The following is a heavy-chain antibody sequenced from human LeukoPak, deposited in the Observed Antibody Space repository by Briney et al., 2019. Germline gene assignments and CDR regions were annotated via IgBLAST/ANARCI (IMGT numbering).Heavy chain of an antibody. J-gene: IGHJ6*02. Sequence: GESLKISCKGSGYSFTSYWIGWVRQMPGKGLEWMGIIYPGDSDTRYSPSFQGQVTISADKSISTAYLQWSSLKASDTAMYYCAGGLYQPLDMGYYGMDVWGQGTTVTVSS. CDR3: AGGLYQPLDMGYYGMDV. CDR2: IYPGDSDT. D-gene: IGHD2-2*01. V-gene: IGHV5-51*01. CDR1: GYSFTSYW.